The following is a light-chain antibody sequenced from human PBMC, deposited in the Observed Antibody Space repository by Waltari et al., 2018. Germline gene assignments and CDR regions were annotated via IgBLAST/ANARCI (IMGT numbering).Light chain of an antibody. J-gene: IGLJ2*01. Sequence: QLVLTQSPSASASLGASVKLTCTLSSGHSSYAIAWHQQQPETGPRYLMKLNSDGSHSKGDGIPDRFSGSSSGAERYLTISSLQSEDEADYYCQTWGTGIQVVFGGGTKLTVL. CDR1: SGHSSYA. V-gene: IGLV4-69*01. CDR3: QTWGTGIQVV. CDR2: LNSDGSH.